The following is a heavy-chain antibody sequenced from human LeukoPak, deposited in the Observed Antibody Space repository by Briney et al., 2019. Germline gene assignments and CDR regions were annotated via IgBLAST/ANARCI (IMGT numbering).Heavy chain of an antibody. J-gene: IGHJ6*02. CDR2: INPNSGGT. D-gene: IGHD3-10*01. Sequence: ASVTVSCKASGYTFTGYYMHWVRQAPGQGLEWMGWINPNSGGTNYAQKFQGWVTMTRDTSISTAYMELSRLRSDDTAVCYCARDWADYYGSGSYGDYYYGMDVWGQGTTVTVSS. V-gene: IGHV1-2*04. CDR3: ARDWADYYGSGSYGDYYYGMDV. CDR1: GYTFTGYY.